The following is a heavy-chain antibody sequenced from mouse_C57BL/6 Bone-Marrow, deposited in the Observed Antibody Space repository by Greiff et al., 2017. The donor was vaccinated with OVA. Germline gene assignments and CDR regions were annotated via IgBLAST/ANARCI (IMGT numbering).Heavy chain of an antibody. CDR2: IYPGDGDT. V-gene: IGHV1-82*01. CDR1: GYAFSSSW. Sequence: VQLQQSGPELVKPGASVKISCKASGYAFSSSWMNWVKQRPGKGLEWIGRIYPGDGDTNYNGKFKGKATLTADKSSSTAYMQLISLTSVDSAVYSCARHAGDYYASYIGYWGQGTPLTVSS. D-gene: IGHD1-1*01. J-gene: IGHJ2*01. CDR3: ARHAGDYYASYIGY.